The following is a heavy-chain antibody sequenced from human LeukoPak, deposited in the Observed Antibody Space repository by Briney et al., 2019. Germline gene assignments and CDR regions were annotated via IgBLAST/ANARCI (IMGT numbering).Heavy chain of an antibody. V-gene: IGHV3-23*01. CDR2: IIFSGGST. CDR3: AKEGSYYRFDN. CDR1: GFTFSSYG. Sequence: GGSLRLSCAASGFTFSSYGMSWVRQAPGKGLEWVSGIIFSGGSTYYADSVKGRFTISRDNSKNTLFLQMNSLRAEDTAVYFCAKEGSYYRFDNWGQGILVTVSS. D-gene: IGHD1-26*01. J-gene: IGHJ4*02.